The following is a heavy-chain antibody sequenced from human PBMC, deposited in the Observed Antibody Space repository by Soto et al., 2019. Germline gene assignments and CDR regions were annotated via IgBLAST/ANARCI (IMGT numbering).Heavy chain of an antibody. CDR3: ATHVSWGSGVDY. Sequence: GGSLTLSCAASGFTFSSSAMSWVRQAPGKGLEWISGISGSGGSTNHADSVKGRFTISRDNSKNTLYLQMDSLTAEDTAVYYCATHVSWGSGVDYWGQGTQVTVSS. CDR1: GFTFSSSA. D-gene: IGHD7-27*01. CDR2: ISGSGGST. V-gene: IGHV3-23*01. J-gene: IGHJ4*02.